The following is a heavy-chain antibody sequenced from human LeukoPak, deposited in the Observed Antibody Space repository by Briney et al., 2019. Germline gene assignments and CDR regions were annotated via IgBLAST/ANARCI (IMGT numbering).Heavy chain of an antibody. J-gene: IGHJ6*03. CDR2: IWDGGSNK. D-gene: IGHD3-3*01. CDR3: AKNWQSGLQLLYYMDV. V-gene: IGHV3-33*06. Sequence: GGSLRLSCAASGFTFSSYGMHWVRQAPGKGLEWVAVIWDGGSNKYYADSVTGRFTISRDNSKNTLYLQLNSLRAEDTAVYYCAKNWQSGLQLLYYMDVWGKGPTVTVSS. CDR1: GFTFSSYG.